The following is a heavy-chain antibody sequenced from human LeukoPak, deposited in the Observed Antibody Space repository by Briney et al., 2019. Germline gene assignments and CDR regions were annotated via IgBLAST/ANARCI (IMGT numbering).Heavy chain of an antibody. V-gene: IGHV4-39*07. CDR1: GGTISSNSYY. CDR3: ASRIQALYFDY. Sequence: SETLSLTCAVSGGTISSNSYYWGWIRHPPGKGLEWSGSVDYSGSTNNTPSLNRLVTISGDKVNNHFSLKLSSMTADDTALYYCASRIQALYFDYWGQGTLVTVSS. D-gene: IGHD5-18*01. CDR2: VDYSGST. J-gene: IGHJ4*02.